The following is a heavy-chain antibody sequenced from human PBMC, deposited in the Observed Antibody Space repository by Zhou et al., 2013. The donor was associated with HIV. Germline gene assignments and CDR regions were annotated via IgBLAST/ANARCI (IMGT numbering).Heavy chain of an antibody. CDR3: ARSGXSIY. CDR2: INPKTGDS. CDR1: GYSFSDHF. Sequence: VHLEQSESQVRQPGASVTMFCNASGYSFSDHFIQWVRQAPGQGLEWMGWINPKTGDSKYLRRYQGRVTLTRDTSKQTVSLTLTTLTSDDTATYFCARSGXSIYWGQGTLLVVSS. V-gene: IGHV1-2*02. J-gene: IGHJ4*02.